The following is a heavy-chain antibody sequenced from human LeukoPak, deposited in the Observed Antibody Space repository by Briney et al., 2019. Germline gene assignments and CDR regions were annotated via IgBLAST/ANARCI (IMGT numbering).Heavy chain of an antibody. Sequence: GGSLRLSCAASGFTFSSYGMHWVREAPGKGLEGVADIWYDGSNKYYADSVKGRFTISRDNSKNTLYVQMNSLRAEDTAVYYCARGSWPEWFDYWGQGTLVTVSS. CDR3: ARGSWPEWFDY. CDR2: IWYDGSNK. V-gene: IGHV3-33*01. D-gene: IGHD1-26*01. J-gene: IGHJ4*02. CDR1: GFTFSSYG.